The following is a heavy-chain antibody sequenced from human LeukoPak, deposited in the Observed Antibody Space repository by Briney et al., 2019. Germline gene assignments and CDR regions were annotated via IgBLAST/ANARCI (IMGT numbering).Heavy chain of an antibody. Sequence: GRSLRLSCAASGFTFDDYAMHWVRQAPGKGLEWVSGISWSSGSIGYADSVKGRFTISRDNAKNSLYLQMNSLRAEDTALYYCAKDKADNYYDSSGYYSSGGMDVWGQGTTVTVSS. CDR2: ISWSSGSI. V-gene: IGHV3-9*01. CDR3: AKDKADNYYDSSGYYSSGGMDV. D-gene: IGHD3-22*01. J-gene: IGHJ6*02. CDR1: GFTFDDYA.